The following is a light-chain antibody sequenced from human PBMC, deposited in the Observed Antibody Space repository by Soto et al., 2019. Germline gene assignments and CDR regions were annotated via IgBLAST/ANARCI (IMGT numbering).Light chain of an antibody. J-gene: IGKJ5*01. CDR3: QQYHSDPIT. CDR1: PRVFSSATNKNY. CDR2: WAS. Sequence: VIAPSPGSLAVSLCEGGPINLQSRPRVFSSATNKNYLAWFQQKPGQPPKLLIYWASTRKSGVPDRFSGSGSGTDFTLTITSLQSEDVAVYYCQQYHSDPITFGQGTRLEIK. V-gene: IGKV4-1*01.